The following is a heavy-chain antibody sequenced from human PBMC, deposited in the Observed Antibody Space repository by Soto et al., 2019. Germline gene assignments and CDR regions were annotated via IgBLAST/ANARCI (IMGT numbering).Heavy chain of an antibody. CDR3: ARAKQRMSAFDI. CDR1: GGTFSSYA. CDR2: IIPICGTA. J-gene: IGHJ3*02. Sequence: QVQLVQSGAEVKKPGSSVKVSCKASGGTFSSYAISWVRQAPGQGLEWMGGIIPICGTANYAQKFQGRVTITADESTRTAYVGLSSLRSEDTAVYYCARAKQRMSAFDIWGQGTMVTVSS. V-gene: IGHV1-69*01. D-gene: IGHD6-25*01.